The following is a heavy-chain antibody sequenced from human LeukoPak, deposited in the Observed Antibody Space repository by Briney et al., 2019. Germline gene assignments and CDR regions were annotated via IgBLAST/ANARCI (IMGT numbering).Heavy chain of an antibody. CDR3: ARAPGYCSGGSCYSWFDP. V-gene: IGHV1-69*13. CDR2: IIPIFGTA. D-gene: IGHD2-15*01. J-gene: IGHJ5*02. CDR1: GGTFSSYA. Sequence: SVTVSCKASGGTFSSYAISWVRQAPGQGLEWMGGIIPIFGTANYAQKFQGRVTITADESTSTAYVELSSLRSEDTAVYYCARAPGYCSGGSCYSWFDPWGQGTLVTVSS.